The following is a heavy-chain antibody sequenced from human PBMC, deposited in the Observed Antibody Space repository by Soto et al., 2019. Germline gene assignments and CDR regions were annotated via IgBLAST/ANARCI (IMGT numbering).Heavy chain of an antibody. V-gene: IGHV3-48*03. CDR1: GFTFSSYE. Sequence: GGSLRLSCAASGFTFSSYEMNWVRQAPGKGLEWVSYISSSGSTIYYADSVKGRFTISRDNAKNSLYLQMNSLRAEDTAVYYCARDVYSGYEVYFDYWGQGTLVTVSS. D-gene: IGHD5-12*01. CDR3: ARDVYSGYEVYFDY. CDR2: ISSSGSTI. J-gene: IGHJ4*02.